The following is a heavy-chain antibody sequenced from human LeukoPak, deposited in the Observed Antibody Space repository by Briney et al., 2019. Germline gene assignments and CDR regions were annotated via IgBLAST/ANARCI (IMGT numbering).Heavy chain of an antibody. CDR1: GGTFSSYA. V-gene: IGHV1-69*05. Sequence: SVKVSCKASGGTFSSYAISWVRQAPGQGLEWMGGIIPIFGTANYAQKFQGRVTITTDESTSTAYMELSSPRSEDTAVYYCASTGYCSSTSCDADYYYYYMDVWGKGTTVTVAS. CDR3: ASTGYCSSTSCDADYYYYYMDV. J-gene: IGHJ6*03. CDR2: IIPIFGTA. D-gene: IGHD2-2*01.